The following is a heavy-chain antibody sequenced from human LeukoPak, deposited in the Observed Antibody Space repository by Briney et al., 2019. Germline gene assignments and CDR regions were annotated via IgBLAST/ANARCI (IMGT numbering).Heavy chain of an antibody. J-gene: IGHJ4*02. V-gene: IGHV1-2*02. CDR2: INPNSGGT. CDR3: ARDLDGSALWSGYHFDY. Sequence: ASVKVSCKASGYTFTGYYMHWVRQAPGQGLEWMGWINPNSGGTNYAQKFQGRVTMTRDTSISTAYMELSRLRSDDTAVYYCARDLDGSALWSGYHFDYRGQGTLVTVSS. D-gene: IGHD3-3*01. CDR1: GYTFTGYY.